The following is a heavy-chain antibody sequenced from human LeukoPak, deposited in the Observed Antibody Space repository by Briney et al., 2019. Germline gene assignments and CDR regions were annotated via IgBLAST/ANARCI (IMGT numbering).Heavy chain of an antibody. Sequence: VASVKVSCKASGYTFTSYGIGWVRQATGQGLEWMGWISAYNGNTNYAQKLQGRVTMTRNTSISTAYMELSSLRSEDTAVYYCARVGYCSGGSCYYFDYWGQGTLVTVSS. V-gene: IGHV1-18*01. CDR2: ISAYNGNT. J-gene: IGHJ4*02. D-gene: IGHD2-15*01. CDR1: GYTFTSYG. CDR3: ARVGYCSGGSCYYFDY.